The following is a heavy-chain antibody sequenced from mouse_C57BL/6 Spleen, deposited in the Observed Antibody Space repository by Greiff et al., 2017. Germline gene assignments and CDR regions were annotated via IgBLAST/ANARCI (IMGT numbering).Heavy chain of an antibody. CDR3: ARHDGYPYYYAMDY. CDR1: DSEVFPIAY. Sequence: VQLQQSGSELRSPGSSVKLSCKDFDSEVFPIAYMSWVRQKPGHGFEWIGGILPSIGRTIYGEKFEDKATLDADTLSNTAYLELNSLTSEDSAIYYCARHDGYPYYYAMDYWGQGTSVTVSS. J-gene: IGHJ4*01. V-gene: IGHV15-2*01. CDR2: ILPSIGRT. D-gene: IGHD2-3*01.